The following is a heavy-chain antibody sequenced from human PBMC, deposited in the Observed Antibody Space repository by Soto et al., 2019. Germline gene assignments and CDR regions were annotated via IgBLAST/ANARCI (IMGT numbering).Heavy chain of an antibody. CDR1: GYSFTSYY. D-gene: IGHD2-2*01. V-gene: IGHV1-46*01. Sequence: ASVKVSCKASGYSFTSYYIQWVRQAPGQGLEWMGIINPSGGSTNYAQKFQGRVTMIRDTSTSTVYMELSSLRSEDTAVYYCTIRNAMSAGPARDYWGQGTLVTVSS. CDR2: INPSGGST. CDR3: TIRNAMSAGPARDY. J-gene: IGHJ4*02.